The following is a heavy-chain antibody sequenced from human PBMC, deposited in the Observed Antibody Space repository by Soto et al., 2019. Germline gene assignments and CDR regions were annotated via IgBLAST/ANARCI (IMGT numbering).Heavy chain of an antibody. V-gene: IGHV4-39*02. D-gene: IGHD6-6*01. CDR2: ISYVGTT. Sequence: KTSETLSLTCTVSGASIGSGPYYWGWIRQPPGKGLEWIGSISYVGTTYYNPSLKGRVTISVDTSKKHYSLYLTSVTAADTAVYYCANRFSGGRYSSSSDDYWGQGMLVTVSS. CDR1: GASIGSGPYY. CDR3: ANRFSGGRYSSSSDDY. J-gene: IGHJ4*02.